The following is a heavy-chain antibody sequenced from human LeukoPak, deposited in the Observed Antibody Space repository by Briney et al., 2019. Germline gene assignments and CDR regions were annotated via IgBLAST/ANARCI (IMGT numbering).Heavy chain of an antibody. J-gene: IGHJ4*02. V-gene: IGHV1-8*01. D-gene: IGHD2-2*01. Sequence: ASVKVSCKASGDTFTSYDINWVRQAPGQGLEWMGWMNPNSGNTGYAQKFQGRVTMTRNTSISTAYMELSSLRSEDTAVYYCARDNRGPAAIDYWGQGTLVTVSS. CDR2: MNPNSGNT. CDR3: ARDNRGPAAIDY. CDR1: GDTFTSYD.